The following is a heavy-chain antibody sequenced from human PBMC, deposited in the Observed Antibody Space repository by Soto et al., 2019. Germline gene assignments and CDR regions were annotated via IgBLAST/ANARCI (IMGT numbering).Heavy chain of an antibody. D-gene: IGHD4-17*01. V-gene: IGHV1-18*01. CDR3: ARATTVRGYRWFDP. CDR2: ISAYNGNT. J-gene: IGHJ5*02. Sequence: QVQLVQSGAEVKKPGASVKVSCKASGYTFTSYGISWVRQAPGQGLEWMGWISAYNGNTNYAQKLQGRVTXXTXTXXSTAYMELRSLRSDDTAVYYWARATTVRGYRWFDPWGQGTLVTVSS. CDR1: GYTFTSYG.